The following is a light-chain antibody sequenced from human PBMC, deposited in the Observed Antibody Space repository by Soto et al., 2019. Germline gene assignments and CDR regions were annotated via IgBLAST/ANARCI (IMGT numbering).Light chain of an antibody. CDR3: QQYGGSPRT. J-gene: IGKJ1*01. CDR2: GAS. CDR1: QSIANS. V-gene: IGKV3-20*01. Sequence: EIVLTQSPGTLSLSPGERASLSCRASQSIANSLAWYQHKPGQAPRLLIFGASNWATGIPDRFSGSGSGTDFTLTISRLEPEDFAVYHCQQYGGSPRTFGQGTKVERK.